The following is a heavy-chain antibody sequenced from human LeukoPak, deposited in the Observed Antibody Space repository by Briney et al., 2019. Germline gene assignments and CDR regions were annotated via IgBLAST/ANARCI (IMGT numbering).Heavy chain of an antibody. CDR1: GFTFGDYA. V-gene: IGHV3-49*04. Sequence: PGGSLRLSRTASGFTFGDYAMSWVRQAPGKGLEWVGFIRSKAYGGTTEYAASVKGRFTISRDDSKSIAYLQMNSLKTEDTAVYYCTRDVYYYGSGSYLNRDYWGQGTLVTVSS. CDR3: TRDVYYYGSGSYLNRDY. D-gene: IGHD3-10*01. CDR2: IRSKAYGGTT. J-gene: IGHJ4*02.